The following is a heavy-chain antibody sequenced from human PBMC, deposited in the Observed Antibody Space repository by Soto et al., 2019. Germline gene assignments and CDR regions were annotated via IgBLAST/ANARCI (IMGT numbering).Heavy chain of an antibody. CDR2: IYPGDSDT. V-gene: IGHV5-51*01. J-gene: IGHJ6*02. D-gene: IGHD3-3*01. CDR1: GYSFTSYW. Sequence: PGESLKISCKGSGYSFTSYWIGWVRQMPGKGLEWMGIIYPGDSDTRYSPSFQGQVTISADKSISTAYLQWSSLKASDTAMYYCAILSDFCQPLPDYHYRLAVSAQGTTVPVSS. CDR3: AILSDFCQPLPDYHYRLAV.